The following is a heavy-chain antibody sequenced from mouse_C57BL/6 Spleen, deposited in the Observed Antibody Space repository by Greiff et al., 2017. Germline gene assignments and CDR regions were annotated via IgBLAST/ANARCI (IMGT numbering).Heavy chain of an antibody. CDR1: GYTFTNYW. CDR3: ARRGLGFFDY. V-gene: IGHV1-63*01. Sequence: QVQLKQSGAELVRPGTSVKMSCKASGYTFTNYWIGWAKQRPGHGLEWIGDIYPGGGYTNYNEKFKGKATLTADKSSSTAYMQFSSLTSEDSAIYYCARRGLGFFDYWGQGTTLTVSS. CDR2: IYPGGGYT. J-gene: IGHJ2*01. D-gene: IGHD4-1*01.